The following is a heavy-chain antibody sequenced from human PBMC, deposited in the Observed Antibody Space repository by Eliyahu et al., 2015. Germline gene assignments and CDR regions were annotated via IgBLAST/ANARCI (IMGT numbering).Heavy chain of an antibody. J-gene: IGHJ6*02. V-gene: IGHV3-53*04. CDR3: ATTTVTTSLGGLYGPQRYYYYGMDV. D-gene: IGHD4-17*01. Sequence: PGQGLXSVSVIYSGGSTYYADSVKGRFTISRHNSKNTLYLQMNSLRAEDTAVYYCATTTVTTSLGGLYGPQRYYYYGMDVWGQGTTVTVSS. CDR2: IYSGGST.